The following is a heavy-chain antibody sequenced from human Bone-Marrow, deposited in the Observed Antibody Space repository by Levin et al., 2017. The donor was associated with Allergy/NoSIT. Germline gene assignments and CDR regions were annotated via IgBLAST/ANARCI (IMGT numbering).Heavy chain of an antibody. J-gene: IGHJ4*02. D-gene: IGHD6-6*01. Sequence: GESLKISCAASGFTFSSYSLNWVRQAPGKGLEWVSYISSSSSTIYYADSVKGRFTISRDNAKNSLYLQMNSLRDEDTAVYYCARDSGGGYSSSSSYYFDYWGQGTLVTVSS. CDR3: ARDSGGGYSSSSSYYFDY. V-gene: IGHV3-48*02. CDR1: GFTFSSYS. CDR2: ISSSSSTI.